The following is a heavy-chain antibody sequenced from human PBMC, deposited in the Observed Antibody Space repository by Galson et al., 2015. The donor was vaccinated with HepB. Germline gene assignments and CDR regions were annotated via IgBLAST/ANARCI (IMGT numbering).Heavy chain of an antibody. D-gene: IGHD3-22*01. CDR2: ISYDGSNK. CDR1: GFTFSSYA. Sequence: SLRLSCAASGFTFSSYAMHWVRQAPGKGLEWVAVISYDGSNKYYADSVKGRFTISRDNSKNTLYLQVNSLRAEDTAVYYCARDRGYYYDSSGYDYWGQGTLVTVSS. J-gene: IGHJ4*02. V-gene: IGHV3-30-3*01. CDR3: ARDRGYYYDSSGYDY.